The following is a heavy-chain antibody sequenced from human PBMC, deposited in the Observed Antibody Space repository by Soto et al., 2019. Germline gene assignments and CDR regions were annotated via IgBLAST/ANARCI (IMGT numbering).Heavy chain of an antibody. CDR3: ARAITTVTPDFDY. J-gene: IGHJ4*02. CDR2: IYYSGST. D-gene: IGHD4-17*01. CDR1: GGSISSSSYY. Sequence: SETLSLTCTVSGGSISSSSYYWGWIRQPPGKGLEWIGSIYYSGSTYYNPSLKSRVTISVDTSKNQFSLKLSSVTAADTAVYYCARAITTVTPDFDYWGQGTLVTVSS. V-gene: IGHV4-39*01.